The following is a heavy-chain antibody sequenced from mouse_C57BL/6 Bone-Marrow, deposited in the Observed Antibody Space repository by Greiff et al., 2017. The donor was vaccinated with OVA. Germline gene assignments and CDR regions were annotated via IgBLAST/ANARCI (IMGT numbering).Heavy chain of an antibody. J-gene: IGHJ4*01. CDR3: TTTYGNFLGY. CDR1: GFNIKDDY. Sequence: EVQLQQSGAELVRPGASVKLSCTASGFNIKDDYMHWVKQRPEQGLEWIGWIDPENGDTEYASKFQGKATITADTSYNTAYLQLSSLTSEDTAVYYCTTTYGNFLGYWGQGTSVTVSS. D-gene: IGHD2-10*02. CDR2: IDPENGDT. V-gene: IGHV14-4*01.